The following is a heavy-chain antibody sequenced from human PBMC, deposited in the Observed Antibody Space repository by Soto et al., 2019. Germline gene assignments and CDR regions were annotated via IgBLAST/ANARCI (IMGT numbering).Heavy chain of an antibody. CDR3: PRATSRVRGGFDY. CDR2: INGDNGNT. J-gene: IGHJ4*02. CDR1: GYTFYSYA. D-gene: IGHD3-10*01. Sequence: QVQLVQSGAEVKKPGASVKLSCKASGYTFYSYAMHWVRQAPGQRLEWMGWINGDNGNTQYSQKFQDRVSFTRDTSARTVYMDLSSLRSEDTAVYYFPRATSRVRGGFDYWGQGTLVNVSS. V-gene: IGHV1-3*01.